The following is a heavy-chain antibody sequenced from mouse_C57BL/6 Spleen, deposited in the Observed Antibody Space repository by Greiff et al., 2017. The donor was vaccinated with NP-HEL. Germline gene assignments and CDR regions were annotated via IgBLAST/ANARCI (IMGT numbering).Heavy chain of an antibody. Sequence: EVQLQQSGAELVKPGASVKLSCTASGFNIKDYYMHWVKQRTEQGLEWIGRIDPEDGENKYDPKFQGTATITADTSSNTAYRQLSILTSEDTAGYSWARNYSGSPYYFVYWGQGTALTVSS. CDR3: ARNYSGSPYYFVY. J-gene: IGHJ2*01. CDR1: GFNIKDYY. CDR2: IDPEDGEN. V-gene: IGHV14-2*01. D-gene: IGHD1-1*01.